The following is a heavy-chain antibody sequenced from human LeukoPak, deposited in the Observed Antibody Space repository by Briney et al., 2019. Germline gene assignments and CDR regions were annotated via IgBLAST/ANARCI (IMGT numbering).Heavy chain of an antibody. J-gene: IGHJ4*02. D-gene: IGHD2-21*02. CDR1: GFTFSTYG. V-gene: IGHV3-21*06. CDR2: ISGSGSYI. CDR3: ARSQGTLTSPFDY. Sequence: GGSLRLSCAASGFTFSTYGMNWARQAPGKGLEWVSYISGSGSYIYYADSLKGRFTVSRDNTNNSVYLQMNSLRAEDTSVYYCARSQGTLTSPFDYWGQGSLVTVSS.